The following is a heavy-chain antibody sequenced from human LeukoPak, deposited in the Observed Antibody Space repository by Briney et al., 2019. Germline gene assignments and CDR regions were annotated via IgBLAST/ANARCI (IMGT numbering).Heavy chain of an antibody. J-gene: IGHJ3*02. V-gene: IGHV3-66*01. CDR2: IYSGGTT. Sequence: GGSLRLSCAAPGFTVNRNYMIWVRQAPGKGLECVSVIYSGGTTWYADSVKGRFTISRDTNTLYLQMNSLRAEDTAVYYCAKTGGKGQWLYAFDIWGQGTMVTVSS. CDR1: GFTVNRNY. D-gene: IGHD6-19*01. CDR3: AKTGGKGQWLYAFDI.